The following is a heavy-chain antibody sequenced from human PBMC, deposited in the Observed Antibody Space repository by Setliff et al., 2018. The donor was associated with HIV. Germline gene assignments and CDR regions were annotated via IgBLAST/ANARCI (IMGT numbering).Heavy chain of an antibody. Sequence: ASVKVSCKASGGTFSSYAISWVRQAPGQGLEWMGGIIPILGIANYAQKFQGRDTITADESTSTAYMELSSLRSEDTAVYYCARDWGGFTWYYYGMDVWGQGTTVTVSS. V-gene: IGHV1-69*10. CDR2: IIPILGIA. CDR3: ARDWGGFTWYYYGMDV. CDR1: GGTFSSYA. D-gene: IGHD3-16*01. J-gene: IGHJ6*02.